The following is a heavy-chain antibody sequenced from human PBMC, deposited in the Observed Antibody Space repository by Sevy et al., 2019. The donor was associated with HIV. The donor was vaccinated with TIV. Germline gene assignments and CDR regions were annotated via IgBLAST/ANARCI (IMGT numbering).Heavy chain of an antibody. CDR1: GFTFSSYS. D-gene: IGHD3-10*01. J-gene: IGHJ4*02. Sequence: GGSLRLSCAASGFTFSSYSMNWVRQAPGKGLEWVSSISSSSSYIYYADSVKGRFTISRDNAKNSLYLQMNSLRAEDTAVYYCASSRAEGENFDYWGQGTLVTVSS. CDR3: ASSRAEGENFDY. CDR2: ISSSSSYI. V-gene: IGHV3-21*01.